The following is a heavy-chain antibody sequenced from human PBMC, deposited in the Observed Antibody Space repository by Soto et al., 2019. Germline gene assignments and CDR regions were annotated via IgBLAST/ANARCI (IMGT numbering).Heavy chain of an antibody. D-gene: IGHD1-26*01. CDR3: AKGLAGWELLFDY. CDR1: GFTFSSYA. J-gene: IGHJ4*02. CDR2: ISGSGGST. Sequence: EVQLLESGGGLVQPGGSLRLSCAASGFTFSSYAMSWVRQAPGKGLEWVSAISGSGGSTYYADSVKGRFTISRDNSKNTLYLQMNSLRAEDTAVYYCAKGLAGWELLFDYWGQRTLVTVSS. V-gene: IGHV3-23*01.